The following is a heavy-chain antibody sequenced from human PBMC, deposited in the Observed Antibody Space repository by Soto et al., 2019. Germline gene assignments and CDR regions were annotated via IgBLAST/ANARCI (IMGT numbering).Heavy chain of an antibody. V-gene: IGHV3-64*01. CDR2: ITSNGGNT. CDR1: GFTFSSYA. D-gene: IGHD2-21*01. Sequence: EVQLVESGGGLVQPGGSLRLSCAASGFTFSSYAMHWVRQAPGKGLEYVSDITSNGGNTDYASSVKGRFTISRDNSKNTLYLQMGSLRVEDMAVYYCARRIPFGYGMDVWGQGTTVTVSS. CDR3: ARRIPFGYGMDV. J-gene: IGHJ6*02.